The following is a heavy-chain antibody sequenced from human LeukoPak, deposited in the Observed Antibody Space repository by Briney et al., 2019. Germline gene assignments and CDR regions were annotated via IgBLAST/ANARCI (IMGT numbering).Heavy chain of an antibody. CDR3: AKAPLLVDTAMVSPDFDY. V-gene: IGHV3-74*01. D-gene: IGHD5-18*01. Sequence: GGSLRLSCAASGFTFSSYWMHWVRQAPGKGLVWVSRINTDGSSTSYADSVKGRFTISRDNAKNTLYLQMNSLRAEDTAVYYCAKAPLLVDTAMVSPDFDYWGQGTLVTVSS. CDR1: GFTFSSYW. CDR2: INTDGSST. J-gene: IGHJ4*02.